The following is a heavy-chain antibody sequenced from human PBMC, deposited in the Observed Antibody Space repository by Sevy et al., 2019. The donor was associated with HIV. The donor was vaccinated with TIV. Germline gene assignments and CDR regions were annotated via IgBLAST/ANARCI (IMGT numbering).Heavy chain of an antibody. D-gene: IGHD2-21*02. J-gene: IGHJ6*02. V-gene: IGHV1-2*02. CDR2: INPNSGGT. CDR1: GYTFTGYY. CDR3: ARDLRVGCGGDCYSHYYGMDV. Sequence: ASVKVSCKASGYTFTGYYMHWVRQAPGQGLEWMGWINPNSGGTNYAQKFQGRVTMTRETSISTAYMGLSRLRSDDTAVYYCARDLRVGCGGDCYSHYYGMDVWGQGTTVTVSS.